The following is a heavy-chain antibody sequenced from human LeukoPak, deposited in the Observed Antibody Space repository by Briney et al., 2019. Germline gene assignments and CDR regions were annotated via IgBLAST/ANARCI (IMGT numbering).Heavy chain of an antibody. J-gene: IGHJ4*02. CDR2: ISGSGGST. V-gene: IGHV3-23*01. CDR1: GFTFSSYA. CDR3: AKVGSVRGVNYFDY. D-gene: IGHD3-10*01. Sequence: PGGSLRLSCAASGFTFSSYAMSWVRQAPGKGLEWASAISGSGGSTYYADSVKGRFTISRDNSKNTLYLQMNSLRAEDTAVYYCAKVGSVRGVNYFDYWGQGTLVTVSS.